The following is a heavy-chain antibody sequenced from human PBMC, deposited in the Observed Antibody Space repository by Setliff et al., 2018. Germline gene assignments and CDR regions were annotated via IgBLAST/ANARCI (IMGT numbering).Heavy chain of an antibody. D-gene: IGHD6-6*01. CDR3: ARGRNIAARLLDS. CDR2: INHSGST. Sequence: PSETLSLTCAAYGGTFSDYYWTWIRQAPGKGLEWIGEINHSGSTNYNPSLRSRVTISIDTSRDQFSLKLISMIAADTAVYYCARGRNIAARLLDSWGQGTLVTVSS. CDR1: GGTFSDYY. V-gene: IGHV4-34*01. J-gene: IGHJ4*02.